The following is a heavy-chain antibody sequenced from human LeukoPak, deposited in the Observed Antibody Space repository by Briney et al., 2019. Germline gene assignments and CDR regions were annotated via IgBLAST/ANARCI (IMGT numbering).Heavy chain of an antibody. V-gene: IGHV1-18*01. D-gene: IGHD5-12*01. CDR1: GGTFSSYA. CDR2: ISAYNGNT. J-gene: IGHJ4*02. Sequence: GASVKVSCTASGGTFSSYAISWVRQAPGQGLEWMGWISAYNGNTNYAQKLQGRVTMTTDTSTSTAYMELRSLRSDDTAVYYCARINSGYDTTYFDYWGQGTLVTVSS. CDR3: ARINSGYDTTYFDY.